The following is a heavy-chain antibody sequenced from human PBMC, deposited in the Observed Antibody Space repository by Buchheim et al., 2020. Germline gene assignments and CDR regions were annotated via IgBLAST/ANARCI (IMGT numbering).Heavy chain of an antibody. CDR3: ASLNLNFLEGGINYYGMDV. CDR1: GFTFSSYS. V-gene: IGHV3-21*01. Sequence: EVQLVESGGGLVKPGGSLRLSCAASGFTFSSYSMNWVRQAPGKGLEWVSSISSSSSYIYYADSVKGRFTISRDNAKTSLYLQMNSLRAEDTAVYYCASLNLNFLEGGINYYGMDVWGQGTT. D-gene: IGHD3-3*01. J-gene: IGHJ6*02. CDR2: ISSSSSYI.